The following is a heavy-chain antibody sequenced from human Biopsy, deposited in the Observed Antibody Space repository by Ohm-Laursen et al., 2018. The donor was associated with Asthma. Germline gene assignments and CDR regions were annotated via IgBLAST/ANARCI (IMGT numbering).Heavy chain of an antibody. D-gene: IGHD3-16*01. V-gene: IGHV3-NL1*01. CDR3: ARDFSRAIMIGGGREHYFDF. J-gene: IGHJ4*02. Sequence: SLRLSCSASGFVFSQSGMHWVRQAPGKGLEWVSVIYSGGSTYYADSMKGRFTISRDNSKNTLHLQMNSLSPEDTAVYYCARDFSRAIMIGGGREHYFDFWGQGTLVTVSS. CDR1: GFVFSQSG. CDR2: IYSGGST.